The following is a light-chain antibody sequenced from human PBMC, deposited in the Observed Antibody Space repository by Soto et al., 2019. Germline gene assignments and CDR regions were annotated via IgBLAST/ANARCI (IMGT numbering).Light chain of an antibody. V-gene: IGLV1-40*01. Sequence: QTVVTQPPSVSGAPGQRVTISCTGSSSNIGAGYDVHWYQQLPGTAPKLLIYGNSNRPSGVPDRFSGSKSGTSASLAITRLQAEDEADYYCQSYDSSLSGSEYVFGTGTKLTVL. CDR1: SSNIGAGYD. J-gene: IGLJ1*01. CDR2: GNS. CDR3: QSYDSSLSGSEYV.